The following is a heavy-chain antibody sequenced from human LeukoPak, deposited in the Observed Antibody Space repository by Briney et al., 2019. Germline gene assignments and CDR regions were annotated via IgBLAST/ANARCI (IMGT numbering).Heavy chain of an antibody. CDR2: ISGSGGST. CDR3: AKGEDYVWGSYRYYFDY. V-gene: IGHV3-23*01. J-gene: IGHJ4*02. Sequence: GGSLRLSCAASGFIFSSYAMSWVRQAPGKGLEWVSAISGSGGSTYYADSVKGRFTISRDNSKNTLYLQMNSLRAEDTAVYYCAKGEDYVWGSYRYYFDYWGQGTLVTVSS. CDR1: GFIFSSYA. D-gene: IGHD3-16*02.